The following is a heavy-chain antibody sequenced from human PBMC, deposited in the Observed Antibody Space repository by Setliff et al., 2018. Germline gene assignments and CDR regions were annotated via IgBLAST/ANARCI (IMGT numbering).Heavy chain of an antibody. D-gene: IGHD3-10*01. CDR3: AKNGFGVVALGVNNWFDP. J-gene: IGHJ5*02. CDR1: GFIFSNYA. CDR2: MSGSGRYT. V-gene: IGHV3-23*01. Sequence: PGGSLRLSCAASGFIFSNYAMSWVRQAPGKGLEWVCGMSGSGRYTHHADSVKGRFTISRDNSKNTLYLQMNSLRAEDTAVYYCAKNGFGVVALGVNNWFDPWGQGTLVTVSS.